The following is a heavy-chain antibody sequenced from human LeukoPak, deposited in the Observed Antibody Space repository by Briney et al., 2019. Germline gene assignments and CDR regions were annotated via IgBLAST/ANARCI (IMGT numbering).Heavy chain of an antibody. Sequence: GGSLRLSCAASGFTFDDYAMHWVRQAPGKGLEWVSGISWNSGSIGYADSVKGRFTISRDNAKNSRYLQMNSLRAEDMALYYCAKDIGGSSWGAFDIWGQGTMVTVSS. CDR1: GFTFDDYA. D-gene: IGHD1-26*01. CDR3: AKDIGGSSWGAFDI. V-gene: IGHV3-9*03. CDR2: ISWNSGSI. J-gene: IGHJ3*02.